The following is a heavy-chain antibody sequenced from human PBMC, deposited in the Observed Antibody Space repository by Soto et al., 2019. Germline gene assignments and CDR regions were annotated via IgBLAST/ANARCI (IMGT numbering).Heavy chain of an antibody. J-gene: IGHJ3*02. V-gene: IGHV1-24*01. D-gene: IGHD3-22*01. CDR2: FDPEDGET. CDR1: GYTFTELS. CDR3: ATPTGRYYDSSGYYGPAAFDI. Sequence: ASVKVSCKVSGYTFTELSMHWVRQAPGKGLEWMGGFDPEDGETIYAQKFQGRVTMTEDTSTDTAYMELSSLRSEDTAVYYCATPTGRYYDSSGYYGPAAFDIWGQGTMVTVS.